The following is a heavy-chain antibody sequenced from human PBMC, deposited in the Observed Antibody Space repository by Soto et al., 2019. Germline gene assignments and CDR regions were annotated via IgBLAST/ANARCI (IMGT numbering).Heavy chain of an antibody. CDR3: ARLNGYCISTNCHGYYGMDV. CDR1: GGSISSCY. CDR2: IYYSGST. J-gene: IGHJ6*02. V-gene: IGHV4-59*08. D-gene: IGHD2-2*03. Sequence: SETLSLTCTVSGGSISSCYWSWIPQPPGKGLEWIGYIYYSGSTNYNPSLKSRVTISVDTSKNQFSLKLSSVTAADTAVYYCARLNGYCISTNCHGYYGMDVWGQGATVTVSS.